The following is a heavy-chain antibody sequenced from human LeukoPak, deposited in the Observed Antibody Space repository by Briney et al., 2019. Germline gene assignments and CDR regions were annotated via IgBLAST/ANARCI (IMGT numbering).Heavy chain of an antibody. D-gene: IGHD6-6*01. V-gene: IGHV4-59*08. CDR2: IYYSGST. CDR1: GGSISSYY. CDR3: ARTIAARDETQLFDY. J-gene: IGHJ4*02. Sequence: PSETLSLTCTVSGGSISSYYWRWMRQPPGKGLEWIGYIYYSGSTNYNPSLKSRVAMSVDTSKNQFSLNLSSVTAADTAVYYCARTIAARDETQLFDYWGQGTLVTVSS.